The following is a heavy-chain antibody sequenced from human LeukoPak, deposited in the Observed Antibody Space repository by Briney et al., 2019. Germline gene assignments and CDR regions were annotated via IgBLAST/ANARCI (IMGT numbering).Heavy chain of an antibody. CDR3: ARDHYYDSSGYDNWFDP. D-gene: IGHD3-22*01. CDR2: IDTNTGNP. CDR1: GYTFTSYA. J-gene: IGHJ5*02. Sequence: ASVKVSCKASGYTFTSYAMNWVRQAPGQGLEWMGWIDTNTGNPTYAQGFTGRFVFSLDTSVSMAYLQISSLKAEDTAVYHCARDHYYDSSGYDNWFDPWGQGTLVTVSS. V-gene: IGHV7-4-1*04.